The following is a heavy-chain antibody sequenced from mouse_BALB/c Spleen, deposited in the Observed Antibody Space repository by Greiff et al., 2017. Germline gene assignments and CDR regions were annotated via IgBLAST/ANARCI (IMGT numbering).Heavy chain of an antibody. V-gene: IGHV14-1*02. D-gene: IGHD1-1*02. Sequence: EVQLQQSGAELVRPGALVKLSCKASGFNIKDYYMHWVKQRPEQGLEWIGWIDPENGNTIYDPKFQGKASITADTSSNTAYLQLSSLTSEDTAVYYCARWGSRRFAYWGQGTLVTVSA. J-gene: IGHJ3*01. CDR1: GFNIKDYY. CDR2: IDPENGNT. CDR3: ARWGSRRFAY.